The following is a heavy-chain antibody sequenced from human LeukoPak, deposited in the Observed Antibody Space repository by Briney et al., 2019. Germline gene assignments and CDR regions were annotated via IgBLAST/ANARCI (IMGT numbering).Heavy chain of an antibody. CDR3: AKSEKGGSLTIQLWSFDY. D-gene: IGHD5-18*01. Sequence: PGGSLRLSCAASGFTFSSYAMSWVRQVPGKGLEWVSAISGSGGSTYYADSVKGRFTISRDNSKSTLYLQMNSLRAEDTAVYYCAKSEKGGSLTIQLWSFDYWGQGTLVTVSS. J-gene: IGHJ4*02. V-gene: IGHV3-23*01. CDR2: ISGSGGST. CDR1: GFTFSSYA.